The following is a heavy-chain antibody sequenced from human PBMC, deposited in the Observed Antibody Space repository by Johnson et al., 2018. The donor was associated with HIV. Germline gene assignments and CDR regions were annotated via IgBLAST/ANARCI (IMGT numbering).Heavy chain of an antibody. CDR2: IKQDGNKK. D-gene: IGHD2-15*01. V-gene: IGHV3-7*01. CDR3: SKDQFHKGGGSLVDGFDI. J-gene: IGHJ3*02. CDR1: GFSFSNYW. Sequence: VQLVESGGGLAQPGGSLKVSCAASGFSFSNYWMSWVRQAPGKGLEWVANIKQDGNKKYYVDSVRGRFTISRDNAENSLILQMNSLRAEDTAVYYCSKDQFHKGGGSLVDGFDIWGQGTMVTVSS.